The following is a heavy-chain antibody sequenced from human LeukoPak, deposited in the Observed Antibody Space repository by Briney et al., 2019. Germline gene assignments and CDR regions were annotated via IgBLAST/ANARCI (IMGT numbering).Heavy chain of an antibody. Sequence: PSETLSLTCTVSGGSISSYYWSWIRQPPGKGLEWIGYIYYSGSTNYNPSLKSRVTISVDTSKNQFSLKLSSVTAADTAVYYCARIKGIDFDYWGQGTLVTVSS. J-gene: IGHJ4*02. CDR2: IYYSGST. CDR3: ARIKGIDFDY. CDR1: GGSISSYY. V-gene: IGHV4-59*01.